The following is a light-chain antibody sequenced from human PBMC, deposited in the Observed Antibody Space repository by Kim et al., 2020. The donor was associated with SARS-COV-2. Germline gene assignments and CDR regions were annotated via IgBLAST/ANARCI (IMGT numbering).Light chain of an antibody. Sequence: AIQLTQSPSSLSASVGDRVIITCRPSQGMRDDLGWYQQKPGKAPKLLMYAASSPQSGVLSRFSGSGSGTDFTLTISSLQPEDFATYYCLQYHNYPRTFGQGTKVDIK. CDR3: LQYHNYPRT. V-gene: IGKV1-6*01. CDR1: QGMRDD. J-gene: IGKJ1*01. CDR2: AAS.